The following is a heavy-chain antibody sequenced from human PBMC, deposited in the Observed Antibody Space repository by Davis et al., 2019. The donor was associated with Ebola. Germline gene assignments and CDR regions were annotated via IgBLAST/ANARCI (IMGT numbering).Heavy chain of an antibody. CDR1: GGSFSGYY. D-gene: IGHD2-15*01. CDR2: INHSGST. Sequence: PSETLSLTCAVYGGSFSGYYWSWIRQPPGKGLEWIGEINHSGSTNYNPSLKSRVTISVDTSKNQFSLKLSSVTAADTAVYYCARGRLRGFAARGNYYYYGMDVWGQGTTVTVSS. J-gene: IGHJ6*02. V-gene: IGHV4-34*01. CDR3: ARGRLRGFAARGNYYYYGMDV.